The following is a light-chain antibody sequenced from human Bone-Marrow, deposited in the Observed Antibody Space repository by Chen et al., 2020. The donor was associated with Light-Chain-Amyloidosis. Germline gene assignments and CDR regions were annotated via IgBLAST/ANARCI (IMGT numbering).Light chain of an antibody. CDR3: SSYAGSSTFVV. Sequence: QSALTQPASVSGPPGQSITISCNGTSSDVGSYKFVSWFHHHPGKAPKLMIYEGTQRPSGVSTRFSGSKSGNTASLTISGLQAEDEADYYCSSYAGSSTFVVFGGGTQLTVL. CDR2: EGT. V-gene: IGLV2-23*01. CDR1: SSDVGSYKF. J-gene: IGLJ7*01.